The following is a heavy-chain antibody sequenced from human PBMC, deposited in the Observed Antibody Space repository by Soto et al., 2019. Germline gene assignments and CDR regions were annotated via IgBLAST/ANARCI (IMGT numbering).Heavy chain of an antibody. V-gene: IGHV4-59*01. CDR1: SGCMIRSF. CDR2: VYYSGSA. Sequence: SGSLELASRVSSGCMIRSFGALCLQALGKGLEWIGYVYYSGSAYYNPSLKSRVTISVDTSKNQFSLNLRSVTAADTAVYFCARGHGTPAYYFDYCGRPLLGTAAS. J-gene: IGHJ4*02. CDR3: ARGHGTPAYYFDY. D-gene: IGHD1-26*01.